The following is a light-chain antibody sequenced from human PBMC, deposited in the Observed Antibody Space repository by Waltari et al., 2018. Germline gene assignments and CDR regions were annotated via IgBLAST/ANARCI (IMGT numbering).Light chain of an antibody. CDR1: SSDVGGYNY. CDR2: EVS. Sequence: QSALTQPPSASGSPGQSVTISCTGTSSDVGGYNYVSWYQQYPGKAPKVRIYEVSKRPSGVPDGFSGSKSGNTASLTVAGVQAEDEADYYCSSYGGSNNLVFGGGTKLTVL. J-gene: IGLJ3*02. V-gene: IGLV2-8*01. CDR3: SSYGGSNNLV.